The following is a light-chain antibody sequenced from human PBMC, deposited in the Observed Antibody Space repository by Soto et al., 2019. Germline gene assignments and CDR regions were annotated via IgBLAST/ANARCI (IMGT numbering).Light chain of an antibody. CDR2: DAS. V-gene: IGKV3-11*01. Sequence: ELVLTQSPATQSLSPGERATLSCRASQSVSSYLAWYQQKPGQAPRLLIYDASNRATGIPARFSGSGSGTDFTLTINSLEPEDSAVYYCQQRSNWPSITFGQGTRLEIK. CDR3: QQRSNWPSIT. J-gene: IGKJ5*01. CDR1: QSVSSY.